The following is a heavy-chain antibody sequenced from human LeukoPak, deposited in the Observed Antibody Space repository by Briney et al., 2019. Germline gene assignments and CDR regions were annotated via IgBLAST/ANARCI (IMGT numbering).Heavy chain of an antibody. Sequence: SETLSLTCTVSGGSISSYYWSWIRQPPGKGLEWIGYICYSGSTNYNPSLKSRVTISVDTSKNQFSLKLSSVTAADTAVYYCARAPPYGCSGGSCYRALGFDPWGQGTLVTVSS. V-gene: IGHV4-59*01. CDR3: ARAPPYGCSGGSCYRALGFDP. D-gene: IGHD2-15*01. CDR1: GGSISSYY. J-gene: IGHJ5*02. CDR2: ICYSGST.